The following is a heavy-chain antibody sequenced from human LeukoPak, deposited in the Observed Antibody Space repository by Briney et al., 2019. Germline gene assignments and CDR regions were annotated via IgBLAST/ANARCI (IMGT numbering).Heavy chain of an antibody. V-gene: IGHV1-69*05. CDR1: GGTFSSYA. J-gene: IGHJ4*02. Sequence: SVKVSCKASGGTFSSYAISWVRQAPGQGLEWMGGIIPIFGTANYAQKFQGRVTMTRDTSTSTVYMELSSLRSEDTAMYYCASGLGSFDYWGQGTLVTVSS. CDR2: IIPIFGTA. D-gene: IGHD3-10*01. CDR3: ASGLGSFDY.